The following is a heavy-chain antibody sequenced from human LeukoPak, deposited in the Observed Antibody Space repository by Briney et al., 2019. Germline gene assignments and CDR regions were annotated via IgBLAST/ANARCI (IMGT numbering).Heavy chain of an antibody. CDR3: ARDYYGSGSYYFDY. D-gene: IGHD3-10*01. Sequence: PGGSLRLSCAASGFTFSTYGMHWVRQSPGKGLEWVAFIRYDESKEFYADSLKGRFTVSRDNSQNTLFLQINSLRTEDTAVYYCARDYYGSGSYYFDYWGQGTLVTVSS. CDR2: IRYDESKE. V-gene: IGHV3-30*02. CDR1: GFTFSTYG. J-gene: IGHJ4*02.